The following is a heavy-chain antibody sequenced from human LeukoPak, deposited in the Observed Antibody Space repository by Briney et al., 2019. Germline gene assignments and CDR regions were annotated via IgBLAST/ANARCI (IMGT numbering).Heavy chain of an antibody. CDR2: IIPILGIA. D-gene: IGHD3-10*01. V-gene: IGHV1-69*04. Sequence: ASVKVSCKASGGTFSGYAISWVRQAPGQGLEWMGRIIPILGIANYAQKFQGRVTITADKSTSTAYMELSSLRSEDTAVYYCARGDMVRGVIIFDYWGQGTLVTVSS. J-gene: IGHJ4*02. CDR3: ARGDMVRGVIIFDY. CDR1: GGTFSGYA.